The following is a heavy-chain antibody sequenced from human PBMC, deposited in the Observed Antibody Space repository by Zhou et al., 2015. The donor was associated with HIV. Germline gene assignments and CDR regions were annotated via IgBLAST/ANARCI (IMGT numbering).Heavy chain of an antibody. D-gene: IGHD6-19*01. CDR1: GGTFSTYS. CDR3: AREYSSGWYGY. J-gene: IGHJ4*02. Sequence: QVQLVQSGGEVKKPGSSVKVSCKASGGTFSTYSISWVRQAPGQGLEWMGRIIPMFNRTNYVQKFQGRLTISADESTSTAYMVLSNLRSEDTAVYYCAREYSSGWYGYWGQGTLVTVSS. CDR2: IIPMFNRT. V-gene: IGHV1-69*15.